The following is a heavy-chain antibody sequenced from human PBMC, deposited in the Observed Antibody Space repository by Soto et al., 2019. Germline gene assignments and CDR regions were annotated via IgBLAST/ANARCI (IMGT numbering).Heavy chain of an antibody. CDR3: ARDFSSSWPYYYTVWTS. V-gene: IGHV3-33*01. Sequence: QVQLVESGGGVVQPGRSLRLSCAASGFTFSSYGMHWVRQAPGKGLEWVAVIWYDGSNKYYADSVKGRFTISRDNSKNTLYLQMNSLRAEDTAVYYCARDFSSSWPYYYTVWTSGAKGPRSPSP. J-gene: IGHJ6*02. CDR1: GFTFSSYG. CDR2: IWYDGSNK. D-gene: IGHD6-13*01.